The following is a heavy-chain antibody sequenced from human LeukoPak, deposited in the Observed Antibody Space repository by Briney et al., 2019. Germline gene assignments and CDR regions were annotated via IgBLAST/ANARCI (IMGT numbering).Heavy chain of an antibody. CDR3: ARGRDFCGSGTSFFDC. V-gene: IGHV1-8*01. CDR2: VSPNGGDT. CDR1: GYTFTTYD. D-gene: IGHD3-10*01. J-gene: IGHJ4*02. Sequence: ASVKVSCKASGYTFTTYDINWVRQATGQGLEWMGWVSPNGGDTVFAQRFQGRVTLTRNTSIGTVYMELSSLSSEDTAVYYCARGRDFCGSGTSFFDCWGQGTLVTVSS.